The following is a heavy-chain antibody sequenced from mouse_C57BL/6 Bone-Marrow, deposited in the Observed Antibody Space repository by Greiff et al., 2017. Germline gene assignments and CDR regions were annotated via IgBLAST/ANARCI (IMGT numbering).Heavy chain of an antibody. J-gene: IGHJ3*01. CDR1: GYTFTSYW. Sequence: QVQLQQPGAELVKPGASVKLSCKASGYTFTSYWMQWVKQRPGQGLEWIGEIDPSDSYTNYNQKFKGKATLTVDTSSSTAYMQRSSLTSEDSAVYYCARDGYYAWFAYWGQGTLVTVSA. CDR3: ARDGYYAWFAY. D-gene: IGHD2-3*01. CDR2: IDPSDSYT. V-gene: IGHV1-50*01.